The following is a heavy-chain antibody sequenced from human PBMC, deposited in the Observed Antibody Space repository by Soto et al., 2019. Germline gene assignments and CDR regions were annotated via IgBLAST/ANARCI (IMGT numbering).Heavy chain of an antibody. Sequence: GGWLRLSCAASGFSLSYYWMSWVRQSPGKGLEWVANINQDGSVKYYVDSVKGRFTISRDNAKNSLYLQMNSLSAEATAVYYCAREVAGASYYWGQATVVTVSS. CDR1: GFSLSYYW. J-gene: IGHJ4*02. CDR2: INQDGSVK. V-gene: IGHV3-7*01. CDR3: AREVAGASYY. D-gene: IGHD2-2*01.